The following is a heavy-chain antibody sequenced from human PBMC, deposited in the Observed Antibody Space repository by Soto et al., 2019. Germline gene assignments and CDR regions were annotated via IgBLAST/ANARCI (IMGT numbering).Heavy chain of an antibody. J-gene: IGHJ6*02. V-gene: IGHV4-4*03. Sequence: QVQLQESGPGLVKPPGTLSLTCAVFGGSISSTNWWTWVRQPPGKGLEWIGEIYHSGSTNYNPSLKSPVTISLDKSKNPFSLKLSFVTAADTAVYYCARRTYDGLDGWGQGTTVTVSS. CDR2: IYHSGST. CDR1: GGSISSTNW. D-gene: IGHD3-3*01. CDR3: ARRTYDGLDG.